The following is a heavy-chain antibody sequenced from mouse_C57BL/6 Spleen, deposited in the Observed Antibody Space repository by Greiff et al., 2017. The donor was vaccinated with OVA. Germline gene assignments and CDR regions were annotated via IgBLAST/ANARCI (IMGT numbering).Heavy chain of an antibody. CDR2: ISDGGSYT. J-gene: IGHJ3*01. Sequence: DVHLVESGGGLVKPGGSLKLSCAASGFTFSSYAMSWVRQTPEKRLEWVATISDGGSYTYYPDNVKGRFTISRDNAKNNLYLQMSHLKSEDTAMYYCARDLAQATCAYWGQGTLVTVSA. D-gene: IGHD3-2*02. V-gene: IGHV5-4*01. CDR3: ARDLAQATCAY. CDR1: GFTFSSYA.